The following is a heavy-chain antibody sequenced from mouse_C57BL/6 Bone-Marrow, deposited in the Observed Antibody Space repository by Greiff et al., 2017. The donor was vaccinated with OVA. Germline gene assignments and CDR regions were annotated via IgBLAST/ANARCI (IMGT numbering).Heavy chain of an antibody. D-gene: IGHD1-1*01. Sequence: VQLQESGAELMKPGASVKLSCKATGYTFTGYWIEWVKQRPGHGLEWIGEILPGSGSTNYNQKFKGKATFTADTSSNTAYMQLSSLTTEDSAIYDRARFPCYYYGSSYFDYWGQGTTLTVSS. CDR1: GYTFTGYW. CDR2: ILPGSGST. CDR3: ARFPCYYYGSSYFDY. J-gene: IGHJ2*01. V-gene: IGHV1-9*01.